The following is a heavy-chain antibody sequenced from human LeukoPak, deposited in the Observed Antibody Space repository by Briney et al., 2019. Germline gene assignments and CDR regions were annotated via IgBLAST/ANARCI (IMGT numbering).Heavy chain of an antibody. CDR2: IWYGGSNK. CDR3: ARGLLSSGSAFDI. Sequence: GGSLRLSCAASGFTFSNYGMHWVRQAPGKGLEWVAFIWYGGSNKFYADSVKGRFTISRDNSKNTLYLQMNSLRAEDTAVYYCARGLLSSGSAFDIWGQGTMVTVSS. J-gene: IGHJ3*02. V-gene: IGHV3-33*01. CDR1: GFTFSNYG. D-gene: IGHD3-22*01.